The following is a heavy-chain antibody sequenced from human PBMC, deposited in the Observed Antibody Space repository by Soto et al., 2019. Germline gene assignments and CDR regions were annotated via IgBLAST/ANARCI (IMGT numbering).Heavy chain of an antibody. Sequence: GGSLRLSCAASGFTFSAYWMHWVRQAPGKGLVWVSRTNTDGTATTYADSVEGRFTISRDNAKNTLYLQMNSLRAEDTAVYYCTRGHYYGMDVWGQGTTVTVSS. CDR1: GFTFSAYW. CDR3: TRGHYYGMDV. V-gene: IGHV3-74*03. CDR2: TNTDGTAT. J-gene: IGHJ6*02.